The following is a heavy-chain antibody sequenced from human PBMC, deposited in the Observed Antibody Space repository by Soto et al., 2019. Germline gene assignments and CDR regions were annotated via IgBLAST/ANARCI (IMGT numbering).Heavy chain of an antibody. CDR1: GDSISSHY. J-gene: IGHJ4*02. CDR2: FGST. D-gene: IGHD3-10*01. V-gene: IGHV4-59*11. Sequence: QVQLQESGPGLVKPSETLLLTCTVSGDSISSHYWSWIRQPPGKGLEWIGFGSTKYNPSLKSRISISVDTSKNQFSLNLTSATAADTAVYYCARVSTSASGSYYTLDYWGQGTLVTVSS. CDR3: ARVSTSASGSYYTLDY.